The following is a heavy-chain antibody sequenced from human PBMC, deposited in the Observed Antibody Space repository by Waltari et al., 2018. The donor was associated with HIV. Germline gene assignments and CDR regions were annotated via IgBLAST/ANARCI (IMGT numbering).Heavy chain of an antibody. D-gene: IGHD6-6*01. CDR2: IRGSGGST. CDR1: GFTFSSYA. V-gene: IGHV3-23*01. J-gene: IGHJ4*02. CDR3: AKEGIAGRPSVPDY. Sequence: EVQLLESGGGLVQPGGSLRLSCAASGFTFSSYAMSWVRQAPGKGLGWVAGIRGSGGSTYYADFVKGRFTISRDNSKNTLYLQMNSLRAEDTAVYYCAKEGIAGRPSVPDYWGQGTLVTVSS.